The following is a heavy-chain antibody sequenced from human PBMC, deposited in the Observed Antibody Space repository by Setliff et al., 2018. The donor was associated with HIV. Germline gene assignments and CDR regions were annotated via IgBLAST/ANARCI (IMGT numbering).Heavy chain of an antibody. Sequence: GASVKVSCKAIGYMILGYKMSWVRQAPGQGLEWIGRISPDNGAAEYAPKFQGRVRMTLDTSISTAYLEIPRLTSDDAAVYYCARPRVFDSFDVWGQGTLVTV. CDR3: ARPRVFDSFDV. CDR1: GYMILGYK. V-gene: IGHV1-2*06. J-gene: IGHJ3*01. CDR2: ISPDNGAA.